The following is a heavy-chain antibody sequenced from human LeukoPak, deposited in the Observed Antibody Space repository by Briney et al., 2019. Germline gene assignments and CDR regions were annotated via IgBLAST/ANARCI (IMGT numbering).Heavy chain of an antibody. CDR3: AKDDIYYDSSGPLRY. J-gene: IGHJ4*02. D-gene: IGHD3-22*01. CDR1: GFAFGSEA. CDR2: ISPGGGTT. Sequence: GGSLRLSCAVSGFAFGSEAMSWVRQSPARGLEWVASISPGGGTTYYADSVKGRFTISRDNAKNSLYLQMNSLRAEDTAVYYCAKDDIYYDSSGPLRYWGQGTLITVSS. V-gene: IGHV3-23*01.